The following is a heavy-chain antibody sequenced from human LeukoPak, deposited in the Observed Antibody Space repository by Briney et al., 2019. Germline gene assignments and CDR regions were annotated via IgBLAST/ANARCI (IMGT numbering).Heavy chain of an antibody. CDR1: GGSISSGSYY. J-gene: IGHJ6*02. V-gene: IGHV4-61*02. CDR3: ARTVAGKHGVYYYYYYGMDV. Sequence: PSQTLSLTCTVSGGSISSGSYYWSWIRQPAGKGLEWIGRIYTSGSTNYNPSLKSRVTISVDTSKNQFSLKLSSVTAADTAVYYCARTVAGKHGVYYYYYYGMDVWGQGTTVTVSS. CDR2: IYTSGST. D-gene: IGHD6-19*01.